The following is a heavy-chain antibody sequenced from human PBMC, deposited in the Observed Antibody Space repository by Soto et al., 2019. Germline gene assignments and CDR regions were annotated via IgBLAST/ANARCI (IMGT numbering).Heavy chain of an antibody. CDR1: GYTFTSYG. CDR2: ISPYDDNT. V-gene: IGHV1-18*01. Sequence: QAQLVQSGPEVKKPGASVKVSCKASGYTFTSYGISWVRQAPGQGLEWLGWISPYDDNTKYAQMLQGRVSMTTDTSSNTAYRELRSLRSDDTAMYYCARGCYYDSSGSRNYHYYGMNVWGQGTTVTVSS. D-gene: IGHD3-22*01. J-gene: IGHJ6*02. CDR3: ARGCYYDSSGSRNYHYYGMNV.